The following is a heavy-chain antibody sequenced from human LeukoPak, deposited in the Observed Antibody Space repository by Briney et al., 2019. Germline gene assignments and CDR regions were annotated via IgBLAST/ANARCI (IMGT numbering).Heavy chain of an antibody. CDR3: TRDLENYDSWSGYSIFFDY. D-gene: IGHD3-3*01. Sequence: ASVKVSCKASGYSFTSFGISWVRQAPGQGPEWMGWISAYNGKSNYVQKFQDRVTMTADTSTSTAYMELRSLRSDDTAVYYCTRDLENYDSWSGYSIFFDYWGQGTLVTVSS. J-gene: IGHJ4*02. V-gene: IGHV1-18*01. CDR1: GYSFTSFG. CDR2: ISAYNGKS.